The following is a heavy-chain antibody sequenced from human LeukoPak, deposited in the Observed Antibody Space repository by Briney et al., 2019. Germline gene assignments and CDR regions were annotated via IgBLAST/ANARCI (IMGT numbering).Heavy chain of an antibody. J-gene: IGHJ4*02. Sequence: ASVKVSCKASGHTFTGYYMHWVRQAPGQGLEWMGWINPNSGGTNYAQKFQGRVAMTRDTSISTAYMELSRLRSDDTAVYYCARDKDDTSGYYWNWGQGSLVTVSS. CDR3: ARDKDDTSGYYWN. D-gene: IGHD3-22*01. V-gene: IGHV1-2*02. CDR1: GHTFTGYY. CDR2: INPNSGGT.